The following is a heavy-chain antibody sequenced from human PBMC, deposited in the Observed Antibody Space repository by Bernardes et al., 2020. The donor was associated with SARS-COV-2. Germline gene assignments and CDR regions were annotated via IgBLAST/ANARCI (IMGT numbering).Heavy chain of an antibody. CDR2: ISSSSSYI. V-gene: IGHV3-21*01. D-gene: IGHD3-10*01. CDR1: GFTFSSYS. Sequence: GGSLRLSCAASGFTFSSYSMNWVRQAPGKGLEWVSSISSSSSYIYYADSVKGRFTISRDNAKNSLYLQMNSLRAEDTAVYYCARFSLLGPPNYYGSGSPPEYWGQGTLVTVSS. CDR3: ARFSLLGPPNYYGSGSPPEY. J-gene: IGHJ4*02.